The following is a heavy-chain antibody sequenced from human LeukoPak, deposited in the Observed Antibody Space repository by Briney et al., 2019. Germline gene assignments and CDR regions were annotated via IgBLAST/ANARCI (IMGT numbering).Heavy chain of an antibody. J-gene: IGHJ4*02. Sequence: GGSLRLSCAVSGFTFSSYWMHWVRQAPGKGLVWVSRIDRDGRRINYADSVKGRFTISRDNGKNTLFLQMNSLRAEDAAVYYCVRGNDYGGPHYWGQGTLVTVSS. CDR3: VRGNDYGGPHY. CDR2: IDRDGRRI. CDR1: GFTFSSYW. V-gene: IGHV3-74*01. D-gene: IGHD4-23*01.